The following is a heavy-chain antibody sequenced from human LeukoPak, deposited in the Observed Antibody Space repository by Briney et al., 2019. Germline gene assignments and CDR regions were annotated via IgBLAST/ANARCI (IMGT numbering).Heavy chain of an antibody. D-gene: IGHD2-15*01. CDR3: AKDTLGYCSGGICYNY. V-gene: IGHV3-23*01. CDR2: ISGSGGGT. CDR1: GFTFSNYA. Sequence: GGSLRLSCAASGFTFSNYAMTWVRQAPGKGLEWVSGISGSGGGTYYTDTVKGRFTISRDNSKNTLYLQMNSLRAEDTAVYYCAKDTLGYCSGGICYNYWGQGTLVTVSS. J-gene: IGHJ4*02.